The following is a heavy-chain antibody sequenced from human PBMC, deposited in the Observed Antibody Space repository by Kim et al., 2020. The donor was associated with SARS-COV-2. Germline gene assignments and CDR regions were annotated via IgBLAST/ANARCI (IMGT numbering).Heavy chain of an antibody. D-gene: IGHD5-12*01. J-gene: IGHJ4*02. V-gene: IGHV3-30*18. CDR1: GFTFSSYG. Sequence: GGSLRLSCAASGFTFSSYGMHWVRQAPGKGLEWVAVISYDGSNKYYADSAKGRFTISRDNSKNTLYLQMNSLRAEDTAVYYCAKDPVPGYSGYGRYFDYWGQGTLVTVSS. CDR3: AKDPVPGYSGYGRYFDY. CDR2: ISYDGSNK.